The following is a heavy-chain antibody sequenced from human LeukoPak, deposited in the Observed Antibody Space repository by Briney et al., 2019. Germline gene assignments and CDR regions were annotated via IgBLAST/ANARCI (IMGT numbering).Heavy chain of an antibody. D-gene: IGHD4-17*01. Sequence: KPSETLSLTCAVSDDSFSSHYWTWIRQPPGKGLEWIGYISYIGGTNYNPSLKSRVTISIDTSKNQFSLKLTSVTAADTAVYYCARDLVTVTKGFDIWGQGTMVSVSS. CDR2: ISYIGGT. V-gene: IGHV4-59*11. J-gene: IGHJ3*02. CDR1: DDSFSSHY. CDR3: ARDLVTVTKGFDI.